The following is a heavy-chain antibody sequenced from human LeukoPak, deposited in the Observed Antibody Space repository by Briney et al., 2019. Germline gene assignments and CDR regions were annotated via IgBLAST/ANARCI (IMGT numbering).Heavy chain of an antibody. CDR1: GFTVSTNY. CDR2: ISSGGTGTYT. CDR3: AKDTMSAQLVRLVRYNWFDS. J-gene: IGHJ5*01. D-gene: IGHD6-6*01. Sequence: GGSLRLSCAASGFTVSTNYMSWVRQAPGKGLEWVSVISSGGTGTYTYYADSVKGRFTITRDDSKNTLYLQMNSLRVEDTAVYYCAKDTMSAQLVRLVRYNWFDSWGQGTLVTVSS. V-gene: IGHV3-53*01.